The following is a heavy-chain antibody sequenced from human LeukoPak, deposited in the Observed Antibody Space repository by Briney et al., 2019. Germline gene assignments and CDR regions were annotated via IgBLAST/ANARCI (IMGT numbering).Heavy chain of an antibody. V-gene: IGHV1-46*01. CDR2: INPSGGST. CDR3: ARDSTRGAPNYYFDY. J-gene: IGHJ4*02. Sequence: ASVKVSCKASGYTFTSNFMHWVRQAPGQGLEWMGIINPSGGSTTYAQKFQGRVTTSRDTSTTTVYMELSSLRSEDTVVYYCARDSTRGAPNYYFDYWGQGTLVTVSS. CDR1: GYTFTSNF. D-gene: IGHD3-10*01.